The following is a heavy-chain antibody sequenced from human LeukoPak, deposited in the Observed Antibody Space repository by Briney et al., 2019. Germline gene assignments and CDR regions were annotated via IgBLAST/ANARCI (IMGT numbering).Heavy chain of an antibody. CDR2: IGGSASNI. V-gene: IGHV3-11*04. J-gene: IGHJ3*02. CDR3: AKEWSAFDI. D-gene: IGHD2-15*01. Sequence: EGSLRLSCAASGLTVTDYYMHWIRQAPGKGLEWVSFIGGSASNIYYADSVKGRFTISRDNAKNSLYLQMNSLRAEDTAVYYCAKEWSAFDIWGQGTMVTVSS. CDR1: GLTVTDYY.